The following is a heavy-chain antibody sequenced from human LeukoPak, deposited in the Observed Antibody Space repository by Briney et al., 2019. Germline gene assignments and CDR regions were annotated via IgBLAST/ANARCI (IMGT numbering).Heavy chain of an antibody. CDR1: GFTFKTYW. Sequence: GGSLRLSCAASGFTFKTYWMHWVRQAPGRGPVWVSRISSDGSNTRYADSVKGRFTVSRDSAKNTLYLQMNSLRAEDTAVYYCARDWGGSGPTSQDYWGQGTLVTVSS. CDR2: ISSDGSNT. J-gene: IGHJ4*02. CDR3: ARDWGGSGPTSQDY. D-gene: IGHD3-16*01. V-gene: IGHV3-74*01.